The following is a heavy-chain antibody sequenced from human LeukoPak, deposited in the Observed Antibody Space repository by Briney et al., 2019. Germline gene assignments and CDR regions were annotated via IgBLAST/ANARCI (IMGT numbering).Heavy chain of an antibody. D-gene: IGHD4/OR15-4a*01. CDR2: ISSSSSNI. V-gene: IGHV3-21*01. CDR1: GFTFSTST. CDR3: ARTPNSANFPNWLDP. J-gene: IGHJ5*02. Sequence: GESLRLSCAASGFTFSTSTMNWVRQAPGKGLEWVSSISSSSSNIYYADSVRGRFTISRDNAKNSLYLQMNSLRVEDTAVYYCARTPNSANFPNWLDPWGQGTLVTVSS.